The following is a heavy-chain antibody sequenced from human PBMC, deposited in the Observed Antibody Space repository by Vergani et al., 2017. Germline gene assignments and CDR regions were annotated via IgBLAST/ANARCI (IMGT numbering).Heavy chain of an antibody. CDR1: GGSVSSGSYY. V-gene: IGHV4-61*01. CDR3: ARDNQAVPARYIDYYYYMDV. Sequence: QVQLQESGPGLVKPSETLSLTCTVSGGSVSSGSYYWSWIRQPPGKGLEWIGYIYYSGSTNYNPSLKSRVTISVDTSKNQFSLKLSFVTAADTAVYYCARDNQAVPARYIDYYYYMDVWGKGTTVTVSS. D-gene: IGHD2-2*01. J-gene: IGHJ6*03. CDR2: IYYSGST.